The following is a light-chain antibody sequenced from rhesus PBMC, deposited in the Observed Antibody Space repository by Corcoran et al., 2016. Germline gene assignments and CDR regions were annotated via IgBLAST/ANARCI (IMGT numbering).Light chain of an antibody. CDR2: RSS. Sequence: DIQMTQSPSSLSASVGDRVTITCRASQGISNWLAWYQQKPGKAPKLLISRSSNLETGVPSRFSGNGSGTDFTLTISSLQPEDIATYYCQQHDDSPFTFGPGTKLDIK. J-gene: IGKJ3*01. V-gene: IGKV1-69*01. CDR1: QGISNW. CDR3: QQHDDSPFT.